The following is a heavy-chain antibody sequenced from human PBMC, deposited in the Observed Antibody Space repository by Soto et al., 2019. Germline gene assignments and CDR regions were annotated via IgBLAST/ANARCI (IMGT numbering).Heavy chain of an antibody. CDR2: INHSGST. CDR1: GGSFSGYY. Sequence: SETLSLTCAVYGGSFSGYYWSWIRQPPGKGLEWIGEINHSGSTNYNPSLKSRVTISVDTSKNQFSLKLSSVTAADTAVYYCASSIVVVVAATPTRRFDPWGQGTLVTVSS. CDR3: ASSIVVVVAATPTRRFDP. J-gene: IGHJ5*02. D-gene: IGHD2-15*01. V-gene: IGHV4-34*01.